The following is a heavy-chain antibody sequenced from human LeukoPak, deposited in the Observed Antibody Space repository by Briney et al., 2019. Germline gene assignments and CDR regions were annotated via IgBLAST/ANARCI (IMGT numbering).Heavy chain of an antibody. Sequence: ASVKVSCKASGYTFTVYYMHWVRQAPGQGLEWMGWINPNSGGTNYAQKFQGRVTMTRDTSISTAYMELSRLRSHDTAVYYCARAFIGGVLVDYWGQGTLVTVSS. CDR2: INPNSGGT. D-gene: IGHD3-16*02. V-gene: IGHV1-2*02. CDR3: ARAFIGGVLVDY. CDR1: GYTFTVYY. J-gene: IGHJ4*02.